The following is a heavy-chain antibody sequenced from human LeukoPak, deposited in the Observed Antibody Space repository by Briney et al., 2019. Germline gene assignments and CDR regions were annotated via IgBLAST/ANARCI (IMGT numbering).Heavy chain of an antibody. D-gene: IGHD2-2*01. V-gene: IGHV1-18*01. Sequence: ASVKVSCKASSYTFTSYGISWVRQAPGQGLEWMGWISAYNGNTNYAQKLQGRVTMTTDTSTSTAYMELRSLRSDDTAVYYCARSSCSSTSCPSDIWGQGTMVTVSS. CDR2: ISAYNGNT. J-gene: IGHJ3*02. CDR1: SYTFTSYG. CDR3: ARSSCSSTSCPSDI.